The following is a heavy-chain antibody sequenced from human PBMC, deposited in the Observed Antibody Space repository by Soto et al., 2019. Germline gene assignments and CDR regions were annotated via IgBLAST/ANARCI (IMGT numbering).Heavy chain of an antibody. J-gene: IGHJ4*02. V-gene: IGHV1-46*01. CDR3: AREAPGDGYPKLFDS. Sequence: GASVKVSCKASGYTFTTYFMHWVRQAPGQGLEWMGIINPSLASTTYAQKFQGRDTMTRDTSTTTVYLELSSLTSEDTAVYFCAREAPGDGYPKLFDSGGQGTLVTVSS. CDR2: INPSLAST. D-gene: IGHD2-21*01. CDR1: GYTFTTYF.